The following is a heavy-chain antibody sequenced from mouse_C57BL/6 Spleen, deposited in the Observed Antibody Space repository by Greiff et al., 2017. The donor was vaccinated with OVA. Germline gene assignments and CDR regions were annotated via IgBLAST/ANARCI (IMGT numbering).Heavy chain of an antibody. CDR1: GFSLTSYG. Sequence: VQLQQSGPGLVQPSQSLSITCTVSGFSLTSYGVHWVRQSPGKGLEWLGVIWRGGSTAYNAAFISRLSISKDNSKSQVFFKMNSLQADDTAIYYCARGANWSWFAYWGKGTLVTVSA. V-gene: IGHV2-2*01. J-gene: IGHJ3*01. CDR2: IWRGGST. CDR3: ARGANWSWFAY. D-gene: IGHD4-1*01.